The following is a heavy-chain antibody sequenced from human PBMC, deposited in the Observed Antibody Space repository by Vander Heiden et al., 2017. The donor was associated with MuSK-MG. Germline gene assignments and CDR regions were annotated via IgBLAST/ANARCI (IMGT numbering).Heavy chain of an antibody. CDR3: ARVTVSRFAFDY. CDR1: GYTFTSYY. V-gene: IGHV1-46*03. CDR2: INPSGGST. D-gene: IGHD3-10*01. J-gene: IGHJ4*02. Sequence: QVQLVQSGAEVKKPGASVQVSCKASGYTFTSYYMPWVRQAPGQGLEWMGIINPSGGSTSYAQKFQGRVTMTRDTSTSTVYMELSSLRSEDTAVYYCARVTVSRFAFDYWGQGTLVTVSS.